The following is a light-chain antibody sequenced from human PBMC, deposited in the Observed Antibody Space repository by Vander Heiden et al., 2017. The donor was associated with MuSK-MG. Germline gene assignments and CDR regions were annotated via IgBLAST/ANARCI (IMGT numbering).Light chain of an antibody. CDR1: QSISSY. CDR2: AAS. CDR3: QQSDSNLLFT. V-gene: IGKV1-39*01. Sequence: DIQMTQSPSSLSASVGDRVTITCRASQSISSYLNWYQQKPGKAPKLLIYAASSLQSGVPSRFSGSGYGTDFTLTISSLQPEDFATYYCQQSDSNLLFTFGHGTKVDIK. J-gene: IGKJ3*01.